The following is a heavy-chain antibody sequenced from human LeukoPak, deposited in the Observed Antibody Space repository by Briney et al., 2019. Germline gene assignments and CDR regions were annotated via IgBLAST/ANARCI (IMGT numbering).Heavy chain of an antibody. CDR3: AREDDSSGYYFDY. CDR2: IYYSGST. D-gene: IGHD3-22*01. V-gene: IGHV4-59*01. CDR1: GGPISSYY. Sequence: PSETLSLTCTVSGGPISSYYWSWLRQPPGKGLEWLGYIYYSGSTNYNPSLKSRVTISVDTSKNQFSLKLSSVTAADTAVYYCAREDDSSGYYFDYWGQGTLVTVSS. J-gene: IGHJ4*02.